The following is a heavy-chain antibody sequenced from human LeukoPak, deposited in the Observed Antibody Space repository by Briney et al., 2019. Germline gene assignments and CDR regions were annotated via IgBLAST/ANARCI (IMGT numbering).Heavy chain of an antibody. CDR2: SDGGGSST. Sequence: GGSLRLSCAASGFTFSNHWMHWVRQVPGKGLVWVSRSDGGGSSTSYADAVKGRLSISRDNAKSTLYLQMNSLRADDTAVYYCARGPGSSGGAYVGDYWGHGTLVTVSS. V-gene: IGHV3-74*01. J-gene: IGHJ4*01. CDR1: GFTFSNHW. CDR3: ARGPGSSGGAYVGDY. D-gene: IGHD3-22*01.